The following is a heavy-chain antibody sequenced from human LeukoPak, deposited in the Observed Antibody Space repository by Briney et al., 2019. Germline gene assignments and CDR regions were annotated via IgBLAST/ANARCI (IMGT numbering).Heavy chain of an antibody. J-gene: IGHJ4*02. CDR1: GYTFTSYD. CDR2: MNPNSGNT. V-gene: IGHV1-8*01. Sequence: ASVKVSCKASGYTFTSYDINWVRQATGQGLEWMGWMNPNSGNTGYAQKFQGRVTMTRNTSISTAYMELSSLRSEDTAVYYCARGGSYGSGSYPGFDYWGQGTLVTVSS. CDR3: ARGGSYGSGSYPGFDY. D-gene: IGHD3-10*01.